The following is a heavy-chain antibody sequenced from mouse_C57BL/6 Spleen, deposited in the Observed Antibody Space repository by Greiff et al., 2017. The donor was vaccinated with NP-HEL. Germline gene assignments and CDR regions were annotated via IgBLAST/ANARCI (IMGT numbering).Heavy chain of an antibody. CDR1: GFTFSSYA. Sequence: EVHLVESGEGLVKPGGSLKLSCAASGFTFSSYAMSWVRQTPEKRLEWVAYISSGGDYIYYADTVKGRFTISRDNARNTLYLQMSSLKSEDTAMYYCTRDEYDRDYYAMDYWGQGTSVTVSS. CDR3: TRDEYDRDYYAMDY. J-gene: IGHJ4*01. D-gene: IGHD2-4*01. V-gene: IGHV5-9-1*02. CDR2: ISSGGDYI.